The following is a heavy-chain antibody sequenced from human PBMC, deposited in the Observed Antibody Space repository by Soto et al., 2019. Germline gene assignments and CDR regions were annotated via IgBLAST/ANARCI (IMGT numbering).Heavy chain of an antibody. CDR1: GGSFSGYY. CDR3: ARGLRADYYYYYMDV. J-gene: IGHJ6*03. D-gene: IGHD4-17*01. CDR2: INHSGST. Sequence: SETLSLTCAVYGGSFSGYYWSWIRQPPGKGLEWIGEINHSGSTNYNPSLKSRVTISVDTSKNQFSLKLSSVTAADTAVYYCARGLRADYYYYYMDVSGKATTVTVSS. V-gene: IGHV4-34*01.